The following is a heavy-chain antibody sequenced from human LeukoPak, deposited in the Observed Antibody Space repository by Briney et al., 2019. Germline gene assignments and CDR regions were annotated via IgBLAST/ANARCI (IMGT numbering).Heavy chain of an antibody. CDR2: INSDGSST. V-gene: IGHV3-74*01. J-gene: IGHJ4*02. D-gene: IGHD3-3*01. CDR3: ASGDYYFDY. Sequence: GGSLRLSCAASGFTFSSYWVHWVRQAPGKGLVWVSRINSDGSSTCYADSVKGRFTISRDNAKNTLYLQMNSLRAEDTAVYYCASGDYYFDYWGQGTLVTVSS. CDR1: GFTFSSYW.